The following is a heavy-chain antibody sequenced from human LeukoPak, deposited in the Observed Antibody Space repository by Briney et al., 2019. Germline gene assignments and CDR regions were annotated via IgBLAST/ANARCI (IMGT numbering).Heavy chain of an antibody. CDR2: INPNSGGT. J-gene: IGHJ4*02. CDR3: ASEYSSSSGLGY. V-gene: IGHV1-2*02. CDR1: GYTFTGYY. D-gene: IGHD6-6*01. Sequence: ASVKVSCKASGYTFTGYYMHWVRQAPGQGLEWMGWINPNSGGTNYAQKFQGRVAMTRDTSISTAYMELSRLRSDDTAVYYCASEYSSSSGLGYWGQGTLVTVSS.